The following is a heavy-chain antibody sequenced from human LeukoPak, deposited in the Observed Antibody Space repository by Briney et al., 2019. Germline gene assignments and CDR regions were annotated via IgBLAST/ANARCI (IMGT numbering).Heavy chain of an antibody. CDR2: ISAYSGNT. V-gene: IGHV1-18*01. J-gene: IGHJ3*02. CDR1: GYTFTSYG. D-gene: IGHD2-15*01. CDR3: AREPHLYCSGGSCYSGVAAFDI. Sequence: WASVKVSCKASGYTFTSYGISWVRQAPGQGLEWMGWISAYSGNTNYAQKLQGRVTMTTDTSTSTAYMELRSPRSDDTAVYYCAREPHLYCSGGSCYSGVAAFDIWGQGTMVTVSS.